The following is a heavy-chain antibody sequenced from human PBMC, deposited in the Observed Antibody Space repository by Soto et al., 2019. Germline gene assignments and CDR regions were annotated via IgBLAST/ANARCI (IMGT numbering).Heavy chain of an antibody. V-gene: IGHV3-23*01. CDR1: GFTFSDYG. CDR2: ISSRTGSTT. J-gene: IGHJ4*02. D-gene: IGHD1-26*01. Sequence: GGSLRLSCAASGFTFSDYGMSWVRQAPGKGLEWVSAISSRTGSTTYYADSVKGRFTISRDNSKNTLYLQMNSLRAEDTAVYHCAKRIVGAAVFDYWGQGTLVTVSS. CDR3: AKRIVGAAVFDY.